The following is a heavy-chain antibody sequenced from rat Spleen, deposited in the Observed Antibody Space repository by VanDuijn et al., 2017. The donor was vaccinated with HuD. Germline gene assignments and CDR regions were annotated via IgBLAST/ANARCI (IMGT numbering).Heavy chain of an antibody. CDR3: GRRDYGGYGDY. J-gene: IGHJ2*01. CDR1: GFTFSDYY. Sequence: EVQLVESGGVLVQPGRSMKLSCAASGFTFSDYYMAWVRQAPKKGLEWVASISYEGNTAFYGDSMKGRFTISRDNAKSTLFLQMDSLRSEDTATYYCGRRDYGGYGDYWGQGVMVTVSS. V-gene: IGHV5-22*01. CDR2: ISYEGNTA. D-gene: IGHD1-11*01.